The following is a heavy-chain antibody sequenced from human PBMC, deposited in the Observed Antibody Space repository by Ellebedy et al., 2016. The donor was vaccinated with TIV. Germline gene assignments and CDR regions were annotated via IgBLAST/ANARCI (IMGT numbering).Heavy chain of an antibody. V-gene: IGHV3-23*03. CDR3: ARDAADNGGKLDY. CDR2: IYSGADGGDT. D-gene: IGHD4-23*01. Sequence: GESLKISCAASGFPFSTYAMNWVRQAPGKGLGWVSVIYSGADGGDTYYTDSVKGRFTISRDNSKTTLYLQMNSLRAEETAVYYCARDAADNGGKLDYWGQGALVTVSS. CDR1: GFPFSTYA. J-gene: IGHJ4*02.